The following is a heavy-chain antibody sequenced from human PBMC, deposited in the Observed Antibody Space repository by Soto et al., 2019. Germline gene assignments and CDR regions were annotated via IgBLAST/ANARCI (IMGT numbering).Heavy chain of an antibody. Sequence: PSETLSLTCTVSGGSISSSSYYWGWIRQPPGKGLEWIGGIYYSGSTYYNPSLKSRVTISVDTSKNQFSLKLSSVTAADTAVYYCARNYDFWSGCLKSYYGMDVWGQGTTVTVSS. CDR3: ARNYDFWSGCLKSYYGMDV. V-gene: IGHV4-39*01. J-gene: IGHJ6*02. CDR1: GGSISSSSYY. D-gene: IGHD3-3*01. CDR2: IYYSGST.